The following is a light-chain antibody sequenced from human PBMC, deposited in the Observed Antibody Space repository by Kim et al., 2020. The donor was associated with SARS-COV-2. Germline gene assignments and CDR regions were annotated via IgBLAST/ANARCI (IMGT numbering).Light chain of an antibody. J-gene: IGKJ3*01. CDR1: LTPGYIDGNTS. CDR2: KGS. V-gene: IGKV2-30*01. CDR3: MRGTQWAFS. Sequence: ATIACRYQLTPGYIDGNTSLNGFHQRPRQPPRRVIYKGSNRDSGVPDRFSGRGSGTVCTLQMSRAGAEEVGVYYCMRGTQWAFSFGPGAKGDIK.